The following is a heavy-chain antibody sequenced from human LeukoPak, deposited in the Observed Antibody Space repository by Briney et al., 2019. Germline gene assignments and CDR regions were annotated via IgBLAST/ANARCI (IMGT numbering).Heavy chain of an antibody. Sequence: SETLSLTCSVSGVSVGSHFWSWVRQPAGKALEWIGRVSASGAISSNPSLNSRVTMSLDTSKNQFSLKLTSVTAADTAVYFCARAYCGGDCTAGGAFDIRGQGTMVTVSS. CDR3: ARAYCGGDCTAGGAFDI. V-gene: IGHV4-4*07. CDR2: VSASGAI. D-gene: IGHD2-21*01. CDR1: GVSVGSHF. J-gene: IGHJ3*02.